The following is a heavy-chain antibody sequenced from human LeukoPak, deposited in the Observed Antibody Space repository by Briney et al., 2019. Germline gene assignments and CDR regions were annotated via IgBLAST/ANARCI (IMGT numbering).Heavy chain of an antibody. CDR1: GFTFSSYS. Sequence: PGGSLRLSCAASGFTFSSYSMNWVRQAPGKGLEWVSSISSSSSYIYYADSVKGRFTISRDNAKNSLYLQMNSLRAEDTAVYYCARDGSAIFGMGHDYWGQGTLVTVSS. V-gene: IGHV3-21*01. CDR3: ARDGSAIFGMGHDY. D-gene: IGHD3-3*01. J-gene: IGHJ4*02. CDR2: ISSSSSYI.